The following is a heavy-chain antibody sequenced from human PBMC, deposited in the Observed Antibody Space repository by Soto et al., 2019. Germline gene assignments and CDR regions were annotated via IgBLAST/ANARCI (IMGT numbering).Heavy chain of an antibody. CDR2: IYYSGST. J-gene: IGHJ4*02. Sequence: SETLSLTCTVSGGSISSGGYYWSWIRQHPGKGLEWIGYIYYSGSTYYNPSLKSRVTISVDTSKNQFSLKLSSVTAADTAVYYCARSYYYDSSGHPGFDYWGQGTLVTVSS. CDR3: ARSYYYDSSGHPGFDY. V-gene: IGHV4-31*03. D-gene: IGHD3-22*01. CDR1: GGSISSGGYY.